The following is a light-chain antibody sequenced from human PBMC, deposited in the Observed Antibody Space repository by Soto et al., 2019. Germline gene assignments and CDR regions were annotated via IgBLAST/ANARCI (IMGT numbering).Light chain of an antibody. CDR3: QAWDTDTVV. CDR1: KLGDKY. Sequence: SYELTQPPSVSVSPGQTASITCSGDKLGDKYAYWYQQKPGQSPILVIHQDTKRPSGIPERFSGSNSGNTATLTISGTQAMDEADYSCQAWDTDTVVFGGGTKVTV. CDR2: QDT. V-gene: IGLV3-1*01. J-gene: IGLJ2*01.